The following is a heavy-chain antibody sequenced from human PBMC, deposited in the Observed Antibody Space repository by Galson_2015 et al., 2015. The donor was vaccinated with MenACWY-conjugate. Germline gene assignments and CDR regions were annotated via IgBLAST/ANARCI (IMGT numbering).Heavy chain of an antibody. CDR2: MYYSGSA. V-gene: IGHV4-59*11. CDR1: GGSISSHY. D-gene: IGHD3-3*02. Sequence: ETLSLTCTVSGGSISSHYWSWFRQPPGKGLEWIGYMYYSGSANYNPSLKSRVTISVDTSKNQFSLTMTSVTAADTAVYYCARGVNLASMAGYWGQGTLVTVSS. CDR3: ARGVNLASMAGY. J-gene: IGHJ4*02.